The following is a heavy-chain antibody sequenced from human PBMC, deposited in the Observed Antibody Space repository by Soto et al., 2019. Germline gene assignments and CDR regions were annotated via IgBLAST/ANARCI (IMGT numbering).Heavy chain of an antibody. V-gene: IGHV3-23*01. CDR3: AKAGDYHGSESYFPLDY. J-gene: IGHJ4*02. CDR1: GFTFSTYA. CDR2: ISGSGGRT. Sequence: EVQLLESGGVLVQPGGSLRLSCAASGFTFSTYAMTWVRQAPGKGLEWVSSISGSGGRTYYADSVKGRFTISRDNSKNTLYLQTNSLRAEDTAVYYCAKAGDYHGSESYFPLDYWGQGTLVPVS. D-gene: IGHD3-10*01.